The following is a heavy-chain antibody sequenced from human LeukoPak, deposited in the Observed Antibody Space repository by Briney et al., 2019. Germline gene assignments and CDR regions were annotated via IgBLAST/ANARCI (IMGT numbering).Heavy chain of an antibody. CDR2: IYTTGMT. D-gene: IGHD3-16*02. J-gene: IGHJ4*02. CDR3: ARAGYTISSYRFDY. V-gene: IGHV4-4*07. CDR1: SGSINSYW. Sequence: SETLSLTCSVSSGSINSYWWSWIRQPAGKGLEFIGRIYTTGMTNYNPSLKSRVSMSVDASKNQFSLELRSVTAADTAVYFCARAGYTISSYRFDYWGQGALVTVSS.